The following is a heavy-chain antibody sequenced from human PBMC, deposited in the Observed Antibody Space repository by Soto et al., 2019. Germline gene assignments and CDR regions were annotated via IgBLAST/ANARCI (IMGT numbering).Heavy chain of an antibody. D-gene: IGHD1-1*01. CDR3: AKEPRTGLVDY. J-gene: IGHJ4*02. CDR1: GFTFSSYG. Sequence: GRSLRLSCAASGFTFSSYGMHWVRQAPGKGLEWVAVISYDGSNKYYADSVKGRFTISRDNSKNTLYLQMNSLRAEDTAVYYCAKEPRTGLVDYRAQRTVVTVSS. CDR2: ISYDGSNK. V-gene: IGHV3-30*18.